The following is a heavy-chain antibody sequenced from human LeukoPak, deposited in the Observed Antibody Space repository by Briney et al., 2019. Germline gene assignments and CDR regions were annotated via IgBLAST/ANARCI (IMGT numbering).Heavy chain of an antibody. V-gene: IGHV3-23*01. Sequence: GGSLRLSCAASGFTFSSYAMTWVRQAPGKGLEWVSGISGSGGNTYYAASVKGRFTISRDNSANTLYLQMNSLRAEDTAEYYCAKDLYSGWNTNYFYYYLDVWGKGTTVTVSS. CDR2: ISGSGGNT. CDR3: AKDLYSGWNTNYFYYYLDV. CDR1: GFTFSSYA. D-gene: IGHD6-19*01. J-gene: IGHJ6*03.